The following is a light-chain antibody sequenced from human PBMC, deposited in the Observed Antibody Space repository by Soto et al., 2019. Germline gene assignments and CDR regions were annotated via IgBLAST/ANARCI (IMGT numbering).Light chain of an antibody. CDR3: QQRHSYPIT. CDR1: HGISTL. CDR2: TAS. J-gene: IGKJ5*01. V-gene: IGKV1-9*01. Sequence: DIQLTQSPSFLSASVGDRVTITCRASHGISTLLAWYQQKPGKAPNLLIHTASTLYGGVPSRFSGSGYGTEFTLTISSLQPEDLATYYCQQRHSYPITFGQGTRLEIK.